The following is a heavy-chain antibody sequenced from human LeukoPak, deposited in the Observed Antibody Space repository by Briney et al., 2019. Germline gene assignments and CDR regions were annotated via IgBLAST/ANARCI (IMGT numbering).Heavy chain of an antibody. CDR2: ISLSSSTI. J-gene: IGHJ4*02. D-gene: IGHD5-18*01. CDR3: ARDWDTAMIYYFDY. V-gene: IGHV3-48*04. CDR1: GFTFSGYS. Sequence: GGSLRLSCAASGFTFSGYSMNWIRQAPGKGLEWVSYISLSSSTIYYADSVKGRFTISRDNAKNSLYLQMNSLRAEDTAVYYCARDWDTAMIYYFDYWGQGTLVTVSS.